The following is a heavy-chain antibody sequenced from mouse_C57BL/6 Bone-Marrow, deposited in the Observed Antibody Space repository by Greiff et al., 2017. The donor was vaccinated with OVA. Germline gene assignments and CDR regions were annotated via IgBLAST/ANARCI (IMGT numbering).Heavy chain of an antibody. Sequence: VQLQQPGAELVRPGSSVKLSCKASGYTFTSYWMDWVKQRPGQGLEWIGNIYPSDSETPYNQKFKDKATLTVDKSSSTAYMQLSSLTSEDSAVYYCVIYYDYDGWADWGQGTLVTVSA. CDR2: IYPSDSET. V-gene: IGHV1-61*01. CDR3: VIYYDYDGWAD. CDR1: GYTFTSYW. J-gene: IGHJ3*01. D-gene: IGHD2-4*01.